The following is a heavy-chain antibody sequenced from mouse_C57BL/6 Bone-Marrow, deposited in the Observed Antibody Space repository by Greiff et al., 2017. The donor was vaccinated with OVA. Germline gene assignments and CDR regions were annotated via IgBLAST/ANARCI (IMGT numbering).Heavy chain of an antibody. D-gene: IGHD3-2*02. V-gene: IGHV1-42*01. Sequence: EVQLQQSGPELVKPGASVKISCKASGYSFTGYYMNWVKQSPEKSLEWIGEINPSTGGTTYNQKFKAKATLTVDKSSSTAYMQLKSLTSEDSAVYYCARTAQAPWFAYWGQGTLVTVSA. CDR1: GYSFTGYY. J-gene: IGHJ3*01. CDR2: INPSTGGT. CDR3: ARTAQAPWFAY.